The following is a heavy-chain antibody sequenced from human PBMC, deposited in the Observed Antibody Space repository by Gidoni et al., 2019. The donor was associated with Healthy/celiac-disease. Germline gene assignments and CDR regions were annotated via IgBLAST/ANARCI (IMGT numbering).Heavy chain of an antibody. J-gene: IGHJ3*02. Sequence: QVQLQQWGAGLLKPSETLSLTCAVYGGSFSGYYWSWIRQPPGKGLEWIGEINHSGSTNYNPSLKSRVTISVDTSKNQFSLKLSSVTAADTAVYYCARGHFYDYGGNPARKDAFDIWGQGTMVTVSS. V-gene: IGHV4-34*01. CDR2: INHSGST. D-gene: IGHD4-17*01. CDR3: ARGHFYDYGGNPARKDAFDI. CDR1: GGSFSGYY.